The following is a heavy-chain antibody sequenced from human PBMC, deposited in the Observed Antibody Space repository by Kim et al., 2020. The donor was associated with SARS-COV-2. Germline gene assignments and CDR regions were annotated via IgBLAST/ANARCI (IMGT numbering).Heavy chain of an antibody. V-gene: IGHV3-49*04. D-gene: IGHD3-10*01. Sequence: GGSLRLSCTASGFTFGDYAMSWVRQAPGKGLEWVSFIRSKAYGGTTEYAASVKGRFTISRDDSKSIAYLQMNSLKTEDTAVYYCTRGADYYGSYYGMDVWGQGTTVTVSS. CDR1: GFTFGDYA. CDR2: IRSKAYGGTT. J-gene: IGHJ6*02. CDR3: TRGADYYGSYYGMDV.